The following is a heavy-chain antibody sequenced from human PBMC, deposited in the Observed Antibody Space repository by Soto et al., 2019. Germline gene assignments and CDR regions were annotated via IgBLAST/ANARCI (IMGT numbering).Heavy chain of an antibody. D-gene: IGHD3-3*01. Sequence: GGSLRLSCAASGFTFSINYMSWVRQAPGKGLEWVSVIYSGGSTYYADSVKGRFTISRDNSKNTLYLQMNSLRAEDTAVYYCARGRLEWLLSGYYYYMDVWGKGTTVTVSS. CDR3: ARGRLEWLLSGYYYYMDV. CDR1: GFTFSINY. CDR2: IYSGGST. V-gene: IGHV3-66*01. J-gene: IGHJ6*03.